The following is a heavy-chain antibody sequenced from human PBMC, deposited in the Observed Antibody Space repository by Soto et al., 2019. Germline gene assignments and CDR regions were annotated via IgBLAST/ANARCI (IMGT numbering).Heavy chain of an antibody. J-gene: IGHJ1*01. CDR2: IIGGTI. V-gene: IGHV3-48*03. CDR1: RFNFSSYE. CDR3: ARGGALRFFEA. D-gene: IGHD3-3*01. Sequence: EVQLVESGGGLVRPGGSLRLSCTASRFNFSSYEMNWVRQAPGKGLEWVSYIIGGTIYYADAVKGRVTISRDDAKNSLYLQMNSLSAEETAVYFCARGGALRFFEAWGQGTLVTVCS.